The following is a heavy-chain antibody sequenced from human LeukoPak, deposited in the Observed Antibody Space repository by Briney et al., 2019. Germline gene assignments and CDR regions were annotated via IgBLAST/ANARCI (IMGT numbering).Heavy chain of an antibody. CDR3: AIDKETQLALDY. D-gene: IGHD2-15*01. CDR2: FDPEDDET. V-gene: IGHV1-24*01. Sequence: GASVNVSCKASGYTFTGYYMHWVRQAPGKGLEWMGSFDPEDDETTYAQKFQGRVTMTEDTSTDIAYMELSSLRSEDTAVYYCAIDKETQLALDYWGQGTLVTVSS. J-gene: IGHJ4*02. CDR1: GYTFTGYY.